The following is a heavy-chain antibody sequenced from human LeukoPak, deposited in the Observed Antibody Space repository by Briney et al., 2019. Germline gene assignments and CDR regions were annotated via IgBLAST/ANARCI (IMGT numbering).Heavy chain of an antibody. Sequence: SQTLSLTCAISGDSVSSNSAAWNWIRQSPSRGLEWLGRTYYRSKWYNEYAVSVKSRITIYPDTSKSQFSLHLNSVTPEDTAVYYCARGPLGTGAFDIWGQGTMVTVSS. D-gene: IGHD6-13*01. V-gene: IGHV6-1*01. CDR1: GDSVSSNSAA. J-gene: IGHJ3*02. CDR3: ARGPLGTGAFDI. CDR2: TYYRSKWYN.